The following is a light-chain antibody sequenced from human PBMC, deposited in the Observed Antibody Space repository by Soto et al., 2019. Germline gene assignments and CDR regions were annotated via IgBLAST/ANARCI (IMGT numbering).Light chain of an antibody. CDR1: QSVSTS. V-gene: IGKV3-20*01. CDR2: GAS. CDR3: QQYASTRWT. J-gene: IGKJ1*01. Sequence: EILLTQSPGTLSLSPGERAPLSRRARQSVSTSLAWYQQKPGQAPRLLIHGASTRATGSPARFSGSGAGTDFTLTISSLQPEDFAVDYCQQYASTRWTFGQGTKVDIK.